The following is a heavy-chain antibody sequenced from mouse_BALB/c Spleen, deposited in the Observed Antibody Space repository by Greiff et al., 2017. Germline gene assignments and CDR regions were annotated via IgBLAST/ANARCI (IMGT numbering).Heavy chain of an antibody. CDR2: INPSNGGT. D-gene: IGHD1-1*01. J-gene: IGHJ2*01. V-gene: IGHV1S81*02. CDR1: GYTFTSYY. Sequence: QVQLQQPGAELVKPGASVKLSCKASGYTFTSYYMYWVKQRPGQGLEWIGGINPSNGGTNFNEKFKSKATLTVDKSSSTAYMQLSSLTSEDSAVYYCTRAHYYGSSLGDWGQDTTLTVSS. CDR3: TRAHYYGSSLGD.